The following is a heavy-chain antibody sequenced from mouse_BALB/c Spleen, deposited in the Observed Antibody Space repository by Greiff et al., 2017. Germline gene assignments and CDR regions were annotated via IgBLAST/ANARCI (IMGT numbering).Heavy chain of an antibody. D-gene: IGHD4-1*01. V-gene: IGHV2-2*02. CDR1: GFSLTSYG. CDR3: ARKRGAGTVYYYAMDY. J-gene: IGHJ4*01. CDR2: IWSGGST. Sequence: VQRVESGPGLVQPSQSLSITCTVSGFSLTSYGVHWVRQSPGKGLEWLGVIWSGGSTDYNAAFISRLSISKDNSKSQVFFKMNSLQANDTAIYYCARKRGAGTVYYYAMDYWGQGTSVTVSS.